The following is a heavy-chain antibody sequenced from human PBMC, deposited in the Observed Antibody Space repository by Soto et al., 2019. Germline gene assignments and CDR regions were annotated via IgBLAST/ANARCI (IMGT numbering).Heavy chain of an antibody. J-gene: IGHJ5*02. CDR3: AKAGGKVSTPFDP. CDR1: GFSFSTYG. CDR2: ISNEGRST. Sequence: QIQLVESGGGVVQPGISLRLSCAASGFSFSTYGMHWVRQTPGKGLEWVALISNEGRSTYYADSVNGRFTNSRDNSRNTLDLQMNSLRTEDTAIYYCAKAGGKVSTPFDPWGQGTLVTVSS. V-gene: IGHV3-30*18. D-gene: IGHD2-8*01.